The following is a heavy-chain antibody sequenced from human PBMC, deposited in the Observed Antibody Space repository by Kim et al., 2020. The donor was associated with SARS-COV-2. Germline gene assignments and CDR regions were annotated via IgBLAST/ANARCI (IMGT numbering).Heavy chain of an antibody. J-gene: IGHJ4*02. V-gene: IGHV3-23*01. Sequence: GGSLRLSCAASGFTFSSYAMSWVRQAPGKGLEWVSAISGSGGSTYYADSVKGRFTISRDNSKNTLYLQMNSLRAEDTAVYYCAKWSIVVVVAATHQPLPLFDYWGQGSLVTVSS. CDR1: GFTFSSYA. CDR2: ISGSGGST. D-gene: IGHD2-15*01. CDR3: AKWSIVVVVAATHQPLPLFDY.